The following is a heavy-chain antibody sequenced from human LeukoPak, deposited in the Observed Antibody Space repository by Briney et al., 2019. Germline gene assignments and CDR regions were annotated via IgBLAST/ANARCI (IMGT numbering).Heavy chain of an antibody. CDR2: INPDGSST. J-gene: IGHJ4*02. CDR3: ARDTLASGGYPGY. D-gene: IGHD2-15*01. CDR1: GFIFSSYW. Sequence: TGGSLRLSCAASGFIFSSYWIHWVRQAPGKGLVWVSRINPDGSSTTYADSVRGRFTISRDNAKNRLYLQMDSLRAEDTAVYYCARDTLASGGYPGYWGQGTLVTVSS. V-gene: IGHV3-74*01.